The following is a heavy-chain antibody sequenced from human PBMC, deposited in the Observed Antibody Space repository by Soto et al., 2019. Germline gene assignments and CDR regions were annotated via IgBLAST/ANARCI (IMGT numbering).Heavy chain of an antibody. D-gene: IGHD2-15*01. CDR1: GFTFSSYG. V-gene: IGHV3-33*01. CDR2: IWYDGSNK. Sequence: QVQLVESGGGVVQPGRSLRLSCAASGFTFSSYGMHWVRQAPGKGLEWVAVIWYDGSNKYYADSVKGRFTISRDNSKNTLYMQMNSLRAEDTDVYYCARDYWSGGSCYRGKDYWGQGTLVTVSS. CDR3: ARDYWSGGSCYRGKDY. J-gene: IGHJ4*02.